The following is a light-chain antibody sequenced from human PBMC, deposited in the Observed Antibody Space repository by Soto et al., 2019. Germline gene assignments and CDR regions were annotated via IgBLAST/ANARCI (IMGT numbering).Light chain of an antibody. J-gene: IGKJ5*01. CDR3: MQALLRPIT. V-gene: IGKV2-28*01. CDR1: QSLLHSHGYHY. Sequence: SVRTRTPLSLAVTPGEPACICCRSSQSLLHSHGYHYLVWYPQQPGQSPQLLIYLTSNRASGVPDRFSGSGSGTDFTLKICSVEAEDVVLYYCMQALLRPITFAQGTRLAIK. CDR2: LTS.